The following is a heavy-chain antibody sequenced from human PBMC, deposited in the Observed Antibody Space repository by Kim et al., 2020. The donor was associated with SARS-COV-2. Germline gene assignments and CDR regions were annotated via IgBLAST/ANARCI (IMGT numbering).Heavy chain of an antibody. CDR1: GGSISSYY. V-gene: IGHV4-59*08. Sequence: SETLSLTCTVSGGSISSYYWSWIRQPPGKGLEWIGYIYYSGSTNYNPSLKSRVTISVDTSKNQFSLTLSSVTAADTAVYYCARSTGDLEDFYYYYYMDVWCKGTTVTVSS. CDR2: IYYSGST. CDR3: ARSTGDLEDFYYYYYMDV. J-gene: IGHJ6*03. D-gene: IGHD7-27*01.